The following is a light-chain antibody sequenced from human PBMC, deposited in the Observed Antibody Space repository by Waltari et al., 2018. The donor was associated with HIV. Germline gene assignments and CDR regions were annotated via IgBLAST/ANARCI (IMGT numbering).Light chain of an antibody. CDR3: QQYAASPLT. V-gene: IGKV3-20*01. CDR2: GAS. Sequence: EIVLTQSPGTLSLSPGERATLSCRASQRVRSASLAWYQQKPVPAPRLLIYGASSRAPGIPDRFSGSVAVTDFILTISRLEPEDFAVYYCQQYAASPLTFGGGTKVEIK. CDR1: QRVRSAS. J-gene: IGKJ4*01.